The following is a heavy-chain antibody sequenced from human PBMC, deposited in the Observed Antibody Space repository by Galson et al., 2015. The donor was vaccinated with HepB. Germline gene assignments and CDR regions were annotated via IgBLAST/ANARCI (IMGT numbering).Heavy chain of an antibody. V-gene: IGHV1-69*13. Sequence: SVKVSCKASGGTFSSYAISWVRQAPGQGLEWMGGIIPIFGTANYAQKFQGRVTITADESTSTAYMELRSLRSDDTAVYYCAGGYCSGGSCYEATKYFQHWGQGTLVTVSS. D-gene: IGHD2-15*01. CDR1: GGTFSSYA. CDR3: AGGYCSGGSCYEATKYFQH. J-gene: IGHJ1*01. CDR2: IIPIFGTA.